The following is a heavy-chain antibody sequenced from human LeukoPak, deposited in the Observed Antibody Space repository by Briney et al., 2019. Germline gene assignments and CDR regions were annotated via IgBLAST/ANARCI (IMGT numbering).Heavy chain of an antibody. V-gene: IGHV3-53*01. CDR2: IYSGGST. J-gene: IGHJ4*02. CDR1: GFTVSSNY. D-gene: IGHD4-17*01. CDR3: ARTLDYGHYFDY. Sequence: GGSLRLSCAASGFTVSSNYMSWVRQAPGKGLEWVSVIYSGGSTYYADSVKGRFTISRDNSKNTLYLQMNSLRAEDTAVYYCARTLDYGHYFDYWGQGTLVTVSS.